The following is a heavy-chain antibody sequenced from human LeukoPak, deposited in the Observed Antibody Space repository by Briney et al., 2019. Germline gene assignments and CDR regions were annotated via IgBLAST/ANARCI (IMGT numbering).Heavy chain of an antibody. D-gene: IGHD6-19*01. CDR1: GFTFSSYG. J-gene: IGHJ6*02. CDR3: AQDRAVADIGYYYYYGMDF. CDR2: TSYDGSNK. V-gene: IGHV3-30*18. Sequence: GRSLRLSCAASGFTFSSYGMHWVRQAPGKGLEWVAVTSYDGSNKYYADSVKGRFTISRDNSKNTLYLQMNSLRAEDTAVYYCAQDRAVADIGYYYYYGMDFWGQGTTVTVSS.